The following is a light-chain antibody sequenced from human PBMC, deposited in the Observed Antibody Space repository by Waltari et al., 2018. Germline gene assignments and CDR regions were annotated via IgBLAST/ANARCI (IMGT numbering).Light chain of an antibody. CDR3: QQYGSSIMYT. J-gene: IGKJ2*01. Sequence: IVLTQSPGTLSLSPGETATLPCRASQSLTKYYLAWYQQKPGQAPRFLIHGASRRAAGIPERFIGSGSGTDFTLTISRLEPEDFAMYYCQQYGSSIMYTFGQGTKLEIK. CDR2: GAS. V-gene: IGKV3-20*01. CDR1: QSLTKYY.